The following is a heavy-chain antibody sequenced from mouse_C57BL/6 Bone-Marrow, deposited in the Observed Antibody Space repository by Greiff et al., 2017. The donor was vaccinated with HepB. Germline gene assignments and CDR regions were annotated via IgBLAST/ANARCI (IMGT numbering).Heavy chain of an antibody. CDR1: GYTFTSYW. J-gene: IGHJ2*01. CDR3: AAICYDYDGVDY. V-gene: IGHV1-64*01. D-gene: IGHD2-4*01. Sequence: QVQLQQPGAELVKPGASVKLSCKASGYTFTSYWMHWVKQRPGQGLEWIGMIHPNSGSTNYNEKFKSKATLTVDQSSSTAYMQLSSLTSEDSAVYYCAAICYDYDGVDYWGQGTTLTVSS. CDR2: IHPNSGST.